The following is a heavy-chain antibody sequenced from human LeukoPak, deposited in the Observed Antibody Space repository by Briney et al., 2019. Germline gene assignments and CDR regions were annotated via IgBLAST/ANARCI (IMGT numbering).Heavy chain of an antibody. D-gene: IGHD1-26*01. CDR2: IYTSGST. V-gene: IGHV4-4*07. CDR1: GGSISSYY. J-gene: IGHJ4*02. Sequence: SETLSLTCTVSGGSISSYYWSWIRQPAGKGPEWIGRIYTSGSTNYNPSLKSRVTMSVDTSKNQFSLKLSSVTAADTAVYYCVRSEWRNSGSYFRYWGQGTLVTVSS. CDR3: VRSEWRNSGSYFRY.